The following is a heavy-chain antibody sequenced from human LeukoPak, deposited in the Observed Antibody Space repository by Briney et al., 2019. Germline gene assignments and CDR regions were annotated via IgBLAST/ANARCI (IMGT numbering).Heavy chain of an antibody. J-gene: IGHJ4*02. CDR3: ARSYNSGSYPIDY. V-gene: IGHV1-2*02. D-gene: IGHD1-26*01. CDR2: INPNSGGT. CDR1: GGTFSSYA. Sequence: ASVKVSCKASGGTFSSYAISWVRQAPGQGLEWMGWINPNSGGTNYAQKFQGRVTMTRDTSITTAYMELSRLRSDGTAVYYCARSYNSGSYPIDYWGQGTLVTVSS.